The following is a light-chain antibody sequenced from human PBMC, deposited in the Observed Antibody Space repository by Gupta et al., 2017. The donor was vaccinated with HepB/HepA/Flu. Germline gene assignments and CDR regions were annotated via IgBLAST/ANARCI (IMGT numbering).Light chain of an antibody. Sequence: QPVLTQPPSASGTPGQRVTISCSGSSSNIGNDNAYWYQQLPGTAPKLLIYNDDQRPSGVPDRFSGSKYGTTASLAISGLRSEDDADYYCVGWDDSLRGYVFGAGTKVTVL. CDR2: NDD. CDR3: VGWDDSLRGYV. CDR1: SSNIGNDN. V-gene: IGLV1-47*02. J-gene: IGLJ1*01.